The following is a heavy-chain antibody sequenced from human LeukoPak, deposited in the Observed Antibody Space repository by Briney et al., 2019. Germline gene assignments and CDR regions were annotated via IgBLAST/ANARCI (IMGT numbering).Heavy chain of an antibody. CDR2: ICYSGST. Sequence: SETLSLTCTVSGGSISSSSYYWGWIRQPPGKGLEWIGSICYSGSTYYNPSLKSRVTISVDTSKNQFSLKLSSVTAADTAVYYCAGRHYDFWSGYFGGWFDPWGQGTLVTVSS. D-gene: IGHD3-3*01. CDR3: AGRHYDFWSGYFGGWFDP. J-gene: IGHJ5*02. V-gene: IGHV4-39*01. CDR1: GGSISSSSYY.